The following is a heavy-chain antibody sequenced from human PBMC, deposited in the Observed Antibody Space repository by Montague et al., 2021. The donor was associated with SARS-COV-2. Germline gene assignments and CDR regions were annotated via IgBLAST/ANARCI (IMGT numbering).Heavy chain of an antibody. Sequence: SETLSLTCDVSGVSIRSATYYWAWIRQPPGRGLEWIGNIYYSGSTMYTPSLQSRVTMSVDTSKYQFSLPLNIVTAADTAVYYCARRHTGLKPPFDPWGQGTLVIVSS. CDR2: IYYSGST. D-gene: IGHD2-21*01. J-gene: IGHJ5*02. CDR3: ARRHTGLKPPFDP. CDR1: GVSIRSATYY. V-gene: IGHV4-39*01.